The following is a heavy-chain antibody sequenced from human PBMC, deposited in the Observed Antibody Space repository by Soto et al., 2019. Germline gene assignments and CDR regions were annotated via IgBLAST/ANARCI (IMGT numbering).Heavy chain of an antibody. CDR2: IYPGNSDS. CDR1: GYSFTKYW. V-gene: IGHV5-51*01. D-gene: IGHD6-13*01. CDR3: ATSLAAAGYAYGMDV. Sequence: GESLKISCQGSGYSFTKYWIGWVRQMPGKGLEWMGIIYPGNSDSRYGPSFQGQVSFSADKSINTAYLQWSSLKASDTAIYYCATSLAAAGYAYGMDVWGQGTTVTVSS. J-gene: IGHJ6*02.